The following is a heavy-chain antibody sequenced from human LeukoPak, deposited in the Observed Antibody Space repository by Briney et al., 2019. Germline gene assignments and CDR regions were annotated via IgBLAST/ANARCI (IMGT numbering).Heavy chain of an antibody. CDR1: GFTFSSYG. CDR3: AKVFGGRFWRKNDY. J-gene: IGHJ4*02. CDR2: ISYDGSNK. Sequence: GGSLRLSCAASGFTFSSYGMHWVRQAPGKGLEWVAVISYDGSNKYYADSVKGRFTISRDDSKNTLYLQMNSLRAEDTAVYYCAKVFGGRFWRKNDYWGQGTLVTVSS. D-gene: IGHD3-10*02. V-gene: IGHV3-30*18.